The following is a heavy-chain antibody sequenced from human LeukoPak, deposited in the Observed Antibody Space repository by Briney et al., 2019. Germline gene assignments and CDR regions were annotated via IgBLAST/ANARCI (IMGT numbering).Heavy chain of an antibody. J-gene: IGHJ4*02. V-gene: IGHV3-30*03. D-gene: IGHD3-9*01. Sequence: PGGSLRLSCAASGFTFSSYGMHWVRQAPGKGLEWVAVISYDGSNKYYADSVKGRFTISRDNSKNTLYLQMNSLRAEDTAVYYCARGVRYFDSLPLDYWGQGTLVTVSS. CDR1: GFTFSSYG. CDR3: ARGVRYFDSLPLDY. CDR2: ISYDGSNK.